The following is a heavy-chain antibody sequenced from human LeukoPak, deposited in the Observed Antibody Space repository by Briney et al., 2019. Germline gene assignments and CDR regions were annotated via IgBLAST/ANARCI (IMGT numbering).Heavy chain of an antibody. CDR2: ISGSGGST. D-gene: IGHD3-3*01. J-gene: IGHJ4*02. V-gene: IGHV3-23*01. CDR1: GFTFSSYA. CDR3: ATPLGDFWSGYRARTDY. Sequence: PGGSLRLPCAASGFTFSSYAMSWVRQAPGKGLEWVSAISGSGGSTYYADSVKGRFTISRDNSKNTLYLQMNSLRAEDTAVYYCATPLGDFWSGYRARTDYWGQGTLVTVSS.